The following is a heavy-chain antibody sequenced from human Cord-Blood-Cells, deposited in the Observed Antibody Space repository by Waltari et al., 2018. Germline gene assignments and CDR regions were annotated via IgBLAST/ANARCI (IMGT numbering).Heavy chain of an antibody. CDR2: IYYSGST. CDR3: ARRPSSSSLFDY. J-gene: IGHJ4*02. D-gene: IGHD6-6*01. CDR1: GGSISSSSYY. Sequence: QLQLQESGPGLVKPSETLSLTCTVSGGSISSSSYYWGWIRPPPGKGLEWIGSIYYSGSTYYNPSLKSRVTISVDTSKNQFSRKLSSVTAADTAVYYCARRPSSSSLFDYWGQGTLVTVSS. V-gene: IGHV4-39*01.